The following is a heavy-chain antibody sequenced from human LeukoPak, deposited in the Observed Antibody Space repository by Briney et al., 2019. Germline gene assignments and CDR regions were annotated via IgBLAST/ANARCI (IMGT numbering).Heavy chain of an antibody. CDR3: ARDSRGTYYDILTGYSTDAFDI. CDR1: GHSVSSASAG. Sequence: SQTLSLTCVISGHSVSSASAGWNWIRQSPSRGLEWLGRTYYRSQWYKDDAVYVKSRITINPDTAKNQFSLHLNSVTAADTAVYYCARDSRGTYYDILTGYSTDAFDIWGQGTMVTVSS. CDR2: TYYRSQWYK. V-gene: IGHV6-1*01. J-gene: IGHJ3*02. D-gene: IGHD3-9*01.